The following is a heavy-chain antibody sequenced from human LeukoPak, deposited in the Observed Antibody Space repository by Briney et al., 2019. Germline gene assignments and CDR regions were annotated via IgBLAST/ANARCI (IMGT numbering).Heavy chain of an antibody. CDR1: GGSISSGSYY. D-gene: IGHD2-2*01. J-gene: IGHJ5*02. CDR2: IYTSGST. Sequence: SQTLSLTCTVSGGSISSGSYYWSWIRQPAGRGLEWIGRIYTSGSTNYNPSLKSRVTISVDTSKNQFSLKLSSVTAADTAVYYCARDHTLGYCSSTSCYGGWFDPWDQGTLVTVSS. CDR3: ARDHTLGYCSSTSCYGGWFDP. V-gene: IGHV4-61*02.